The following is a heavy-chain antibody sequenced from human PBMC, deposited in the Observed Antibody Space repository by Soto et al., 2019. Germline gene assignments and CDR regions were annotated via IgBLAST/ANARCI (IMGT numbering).Heavy chain of an antibody. V-gene: IGHV1-69*13. Sequence: SVKVSCKASGGTFSSYAISWVRQAPGQGLGWMGGIIPIFGTANYAQKFQGRVTITADESTSTAYMELSSLRSEDTAVYYCAARRDGYKLFDYWGQGTLVTVSS. CDR2: IIPIFGTA. CDR3: AARRDGYKLFDY. CDR1: GGTFSSYA. D-gene: IGHD5-12*01. J-gene: IGHJ4*02.